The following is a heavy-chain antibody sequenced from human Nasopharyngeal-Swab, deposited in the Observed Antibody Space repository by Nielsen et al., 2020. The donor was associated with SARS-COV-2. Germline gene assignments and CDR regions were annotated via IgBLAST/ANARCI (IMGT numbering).Heavy chain of an antibody. Sequence: GESLKISCAASGFTFSSYAMHWVRQAPGKGLEYVSAISSNGGSTYYANSVKGRFTISRDNSKNTLYLQMNSLRAEDTAVYYCARGGTTVRYYYMDVWGKGTTVTVSS. CDR1: GFTFSSYA. D-gene: IGHD4-11*01. J-gene: IGHJ6*03. CDR2: ISSNGGST. CDR3: ARGGTTVRYYYMDV. V-gene: IGHV3-64*01.